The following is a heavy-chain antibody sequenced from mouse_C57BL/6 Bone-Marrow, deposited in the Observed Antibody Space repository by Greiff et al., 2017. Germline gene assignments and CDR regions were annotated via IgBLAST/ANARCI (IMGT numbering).Heavy chain of an antibody. V-gene: IGHV1-4*01. D-gene: IGHD2-4*01. CDR2: INPSSGYT. J-gene: IGHJ3*01. CDR1: GYTFTSYT. Sequence: VQLQQSGAELARPGASVKMSCKASGYTFTSYTMHWVKQRPGQGLEWIGYINPSSGYTKYNQKFKDKATFTADKSSSTAYMQLSSLTSEDSAVYYCARMGLRWAWFAYWGQGTLVTVSA. CDR3: ARMGLRWAWFAY.